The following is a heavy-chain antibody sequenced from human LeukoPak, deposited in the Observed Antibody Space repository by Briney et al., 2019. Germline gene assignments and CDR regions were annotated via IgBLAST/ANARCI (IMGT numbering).Heavy chain of an antibody. CDR3: ARATLGYCSGGSCYGTFDY. J-gene: IGHJ4*02. CDR2: IIPIFGTA. D-gene: IGHD2-15*01. CDR1: GDTFSSYA. Sequence: ASVKVSCKASGDTFSSYAISWVRQAPGQGLEWMGRIIPIFGTASYAQKFQGRVTITTDESTSTAYMELSSLRSEDTAVYYCARATLGYCSGGSCYGTFDYWGQGTLVTVSS. V-gene: IGHV1-69*05.